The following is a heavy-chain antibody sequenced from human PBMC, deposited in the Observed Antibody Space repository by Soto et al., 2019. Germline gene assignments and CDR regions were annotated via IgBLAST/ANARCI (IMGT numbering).Heavy chain of an antibody. Sequence: SETLSLTCTVSGGSISSYYWSWIRQPAGKGLEWIGRIYTSGSTNYNPSLKSRVTMSVDTSKNQFSLKLSSVTAADTAVYYCARSPRIAAAGLNWSDRWGEGNIVTVSA. CDR1: GGSISSYY. V-gene: IGHV4-4*07. D-gene: IGHD6-13*01. CDR2: IYTSGST. CDR3: ARSPRIAAAGLNWSDR. J-gene: IGHJ5*02.